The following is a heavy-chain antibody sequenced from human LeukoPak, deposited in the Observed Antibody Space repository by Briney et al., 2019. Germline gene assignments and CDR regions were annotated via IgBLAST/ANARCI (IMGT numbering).Heavy chain of an antibody. CDR3: AKDRFFGGTEEVFDI. Sequence: GGSLRLSCAASGFTFSSYAMSWVRQAPGKGLEWVSAISGSGGSTYYADSVKGRFTISRDNSKNTLYLQMNSLRAEDTAVYYCAKDRFFGGTEEVFDIGGQGTMVTVFS. CDR2: ISGSGGST. CDR1: GFTFSSYA. V-gene: IGHV3-23*01. D-gene: IGHD3-3*01. J-gene: IGHJ3*02.